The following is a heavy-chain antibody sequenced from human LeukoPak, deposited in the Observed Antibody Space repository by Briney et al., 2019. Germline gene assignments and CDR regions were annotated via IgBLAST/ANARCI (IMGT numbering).Heavy chain of an antibody. Sequence: ASVKVSCKAAGFTFNAYYIHWVRQAPGQGLEWMGWINPNTGNTNYAQKFQGRVTMTTDTSTTTAYMELRSLKSDDTAVYYCARDGGKMEQGGYAFDIWGQGTMVTVSS. CDR2: INPNTGNT. CDR1: GFTFNAYY. CDR3: ARDGGKMEQGGYAFDI. V-gene: IGHV1-2*02. J-gene: IGHJ3*02. D-gene: IGHD1/OR15-1a*01.